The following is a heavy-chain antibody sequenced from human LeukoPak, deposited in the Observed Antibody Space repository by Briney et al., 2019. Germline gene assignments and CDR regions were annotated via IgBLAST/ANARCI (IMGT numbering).Heavy chain of an antibody. V-gene: IGHV4-59*01. Sequence: PSETLSLTCNVSAGSISNYYWTWIRQPPEEGLEWIGYIYYSGSTNYNPSLKSRVTISIDTSKNQFSLKLSSVTAADTAVYYCARETLEGKFDPWGQGILVTVSS. J-gene: IGHJ5*02. D-gene: IGHD1-1*01. CDR2: IYYSGST. CDR1: AGSISNYY. CDR3: ARETLEGKFDP.